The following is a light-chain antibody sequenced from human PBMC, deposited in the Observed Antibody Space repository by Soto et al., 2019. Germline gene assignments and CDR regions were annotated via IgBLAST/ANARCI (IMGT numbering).Light chain of an antibody. CDR1: QSISSW. CDR2: KAS. J-gene: IGKJ4*01. V-gene: IGKV1-5*03. CDR3: QQYNSYPFT. Sequence: DIQMTQSPSTLSASVGDRVTITCRASQSISSWLAWYQQKPGKAPKLVIYKASSLESGVPSRFSGSGSGTEFTLTISSLQPDDFATYYCQQYNSYPFTFGGGTKVDIK.